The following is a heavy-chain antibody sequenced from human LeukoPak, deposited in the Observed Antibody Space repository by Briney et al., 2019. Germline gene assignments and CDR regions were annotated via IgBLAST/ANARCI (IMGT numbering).Heavy chain of an antibody. CDR3: ARDRPGDWLDP. Sequence: SETLSLTCTVSGGSISSYYWSWIRQPPGKGLEWIGYIYYSGSTNYNPSLKSRVTISVDTSKNQFSLKLSSVTAADTAVYYCARDRPGDWLDPWGQGTLVTVSS. J-gene: IGHJ5*02. V-gene: IGHV4-59*01. CDR1: GGSISSYY. CDR2: IYYSGST.